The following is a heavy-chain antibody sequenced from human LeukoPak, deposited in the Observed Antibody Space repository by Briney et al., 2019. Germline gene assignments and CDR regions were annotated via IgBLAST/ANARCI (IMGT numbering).Heavy chain of an antibody. V-gene: IGHV3-11*06. CDR1: GGSISSTSYY. CDR3: ARVGSRGYYFDY. D-gene: IGHD1-26*01. CDR2: ISGSSTYT. Sequence: LSLTCTVSGGSISSTSYYWGWIRQPPGKGLEWVSHISGSSTYTNYADSVKGRFTISRDNANSSLYLQMDSLTAEDTAVFYCARVGSRGYYFDYWGQGTLVTVSS. J-gene: IGHJ4*02.